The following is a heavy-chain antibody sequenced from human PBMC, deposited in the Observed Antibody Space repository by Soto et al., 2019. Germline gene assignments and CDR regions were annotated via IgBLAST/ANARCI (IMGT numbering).Heavy chain of an antibody. CDR1: GFKFSDYY. CDR2: ISSSGTGI. CDR3: ARAYSDAFDI. J-gene: IGHJ3*02. D-gene: IGHD2-15*01. V-gene: IGHV3-11*01. Sequence: QVQLVESGGGLVKPGGSLRLSCAASGFKFSDYYMIWIRQAPGKGLEWVAYISSSGTGIYYPDSVKGRFTISRDNAKNSLFLQMSSLRADDTAVYYCARAYSDAFDIWGQGTMVTVSS.